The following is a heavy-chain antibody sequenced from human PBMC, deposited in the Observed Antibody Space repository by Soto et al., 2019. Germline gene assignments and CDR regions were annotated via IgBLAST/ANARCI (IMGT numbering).Heavy chain of an antibody. CDR3: ARDAPGGAGTPGDY. J-gene: IGHJ4*02. D-gene: IGHD1-26*01. V-gene: IGHV3-30*03. CDR1: GFTFSSSG. Sequence: QVQLVESGGGVVQPGRSLRLSCTASGFTFSSSGLHWVRQAPGKGLGWVALISYDGSNKYDADSVTGRFTISRDNSKNTLYLQINSLRTEETAVYYCARDAPGGAGTPGDYWGQGTLVTVS. CDR2: ISYDGSNK.